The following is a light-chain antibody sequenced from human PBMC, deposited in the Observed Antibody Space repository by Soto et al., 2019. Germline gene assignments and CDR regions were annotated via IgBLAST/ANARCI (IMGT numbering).Light chain of an antibody. Sequence: DIQMTQSPSTLSASVGDRVTITCRASQSITSWLAWYQQKPGKAPKLLIYRASSLQSGVPSRFSGSGSGTEFTLTITSLQPDDFARYYCQQYSSNSITFGQETRLEIK. CDR2: RAS. CDR1: QSITSW. CDR3: QQYSSNSIT. J-gene: IGKJ5*01. V-gene: IGKV1-5*03.